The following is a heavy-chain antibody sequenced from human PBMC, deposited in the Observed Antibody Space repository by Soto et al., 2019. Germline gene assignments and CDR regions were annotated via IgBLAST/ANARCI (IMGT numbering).Heavy chain of an antibody. CDR1: GSSINSSGYY. V-gene: IGHV4-39*01. CDR2: MFYGVST. Sequence: SETLSLTCTVSGSSINSSGYYWGWIRQPPGKGLEWIGSMFYGVSTYYNPSLKSRVTVSVDTSKNQFSLKLSSVTAADTAVYYCARRFSWGLTKFTFYYFDYWGQGTLVTVSS. D-gene: IGHD7-27*01. J-gene: IGHJ4*02. CDR3: ARRFSWGLTKFTFYYFDY.